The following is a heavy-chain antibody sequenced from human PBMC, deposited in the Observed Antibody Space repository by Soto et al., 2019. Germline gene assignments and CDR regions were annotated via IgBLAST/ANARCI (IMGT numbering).Heavy chain of an antibody. D-gene: IGHD6-6*01. CDR3: ARHRTKYTSSSLFDY. J-gene: IGHJ4*02. Sequence: PSETLSLTCAVYGGSFSGYYWSWIRQPPGKGLEWIGEINHSGSTNYNPSLKSRVNISVDTSKNQFSLKLSSVTAADTAVYYCARHRTKYTSSSLFDYWGQGTLVTVSS. V-gene: IGHV4-34*01. CDR1: GGSFSGYY. CDR2: INHSGST.